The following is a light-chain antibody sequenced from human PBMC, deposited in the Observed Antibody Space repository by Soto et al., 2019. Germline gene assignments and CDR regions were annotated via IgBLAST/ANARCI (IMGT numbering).Light chain of an antibody. V-gene: IGLV1-47*02. J-gene: IGLJ2*01. Sequence: QAVVTQPPSASGTPGQRVTISCSGSSSNIGSNYVYWYQQLPGTAPRALIYNTNQRPSGVPDRFSGSKSATSATLAISGLRSEDDADYHCAAWDDSLSGMVFGGRTKLTVL. CDR1: SSNIGSNY. CDR3: AAWDDSLSGMV. CDR2: NTN.